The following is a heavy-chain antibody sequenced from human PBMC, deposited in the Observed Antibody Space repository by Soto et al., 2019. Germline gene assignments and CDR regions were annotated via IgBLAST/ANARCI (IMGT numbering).Heavy chain of an antibody. CDR3: ARAVRVQWLAPRKPFAFDY. CDR2: IIPILGTA. CDR1: GGTFSSYA. D-gene: IGHD6-19*01. J-gene: IGHJ4*02. Sequence: QVQLVQSGAEVKKPGSSVKVSCKASGGTFSSYAISWGRQAPGQGLEWMGGIIPILGTANYAQKFQGRVTITADKSTSTAYMELSSLRSEDTAVYYCARAVRVQWLAPRKPFAFDYWGQGTLVTVSS. V-gene: IGHV1-69*06.